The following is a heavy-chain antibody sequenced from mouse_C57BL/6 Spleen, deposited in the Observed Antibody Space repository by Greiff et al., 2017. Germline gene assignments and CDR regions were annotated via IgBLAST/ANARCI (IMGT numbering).Heavy chain of an antibody. CDR3: ARKAGTGYFDY. V-gene: IGHV1-66*01. CDR2: IYPGSGNT. J-gene: IGHJ2*01. CDR1: GYSFTSYY. Sequence: QVQLQQSGPELVKPGASVKISCKASGYSFTSYYIHWVKQRPGQGLEWIGWIYPGSGNTKYNEKFKGKATLTADTSSSTAYMQLSSLTSEDSAVYYCARKAGTGYFDYWGQGTTLTVSS. D-gene: IGHD4-1*01.